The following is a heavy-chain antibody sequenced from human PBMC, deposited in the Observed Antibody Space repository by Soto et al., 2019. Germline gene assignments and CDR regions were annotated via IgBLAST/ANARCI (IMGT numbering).Heavy chain of an antibody. CDR2: ISGSSTYI. V-gene: IGHV3-21*01. D-gene: IGHD1-1*01. CDR1: GFTFINYK. Sequence: GGSLRLSCVGSGFTFINYKMNWVRQAPGQGLGWVSSISGSSTYIYYADSVRGRFTISRDNAKNSVHLQMNSLRVEDTAVYFCAREELPPGTSFNSWFDPWGQGTLVTVSS. CDR3: AREELPPGTSFNSWFDP. J-gene: IGHJ5*02.